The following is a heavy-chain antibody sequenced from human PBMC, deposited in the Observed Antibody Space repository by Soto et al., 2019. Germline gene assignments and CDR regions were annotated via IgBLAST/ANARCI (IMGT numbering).Heavy chain of an antibody. CDR3: ARGEGSYFPFDL. CDR1: GGSICPYD. D-gene: IGHD1-26*01. Sequence: SETLSLTCTVSGGSICPYDGNWIRQPPGKGLEWIAYIYYSGSTYYNPSLTSRVTISLDTAKNQFSLKLTSVTAADTAMYYCARGEGSYFPFDLWGQGTLVTVSS. J-gene: IGHJ4*02. CDR2: IYYSGST. V-gene: IGHV4-59*01.